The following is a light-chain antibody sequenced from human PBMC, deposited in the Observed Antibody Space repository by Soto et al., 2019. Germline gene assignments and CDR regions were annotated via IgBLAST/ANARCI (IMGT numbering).Light chain of an antibody. Sequence: QSALTQPPSASGSPGQSVTISCTGTSSDVGGYNYVSWYQQYPGRAPKLMIYDVTKRPSGVPDRFSGSKSGNTASLTVSGLLDEDEADYYCSSYAASNTFCFVFGGGTKLTVL. CDR3: SSYAASNTFCFV. CDR2: DVT. V-gene: IGLV2-8*01. CDR1: SSDVGGYNY. J-gene: IGLJ3*02.